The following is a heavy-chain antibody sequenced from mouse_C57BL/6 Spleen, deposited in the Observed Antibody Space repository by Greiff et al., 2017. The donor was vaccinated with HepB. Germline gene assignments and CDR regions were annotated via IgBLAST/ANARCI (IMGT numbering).Heavy chain of an antibody. J-gene: IGHJ2*01. CDR2: INPNNGGT. V-gene: IGHV1-26*01. Sequence: VVEPGASVKISCKASGYTFTDYYMNWVKQSHGKSLEWIGDINPNNGGTSYNQKFKGKATLTVDKSSSTAYMELRSLTSEDSAAYYCARKRDYFDYWGQGTTLTVSS. CDR1: GYTFTDYY. CDR3: ARKRDYFDY.